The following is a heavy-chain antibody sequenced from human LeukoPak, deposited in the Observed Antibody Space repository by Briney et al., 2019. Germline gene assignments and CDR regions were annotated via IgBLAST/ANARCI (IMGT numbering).Heavy chain of an antibody. CDR1: GYTLTELS. CDR3: ATPMSTKSHYNWFDP. V-gene: IGHV1-24*01. Sequence: ASVKVSCKVSGYTLTELSMHWVRQAPGKGLEWMGGFDPEDGETIYAQKFQGRVTMTEDTSTDTAYMELSSLRSEDTAVYYCATPMSTKSHYNWFDPWGQGTLVTVSS. CDR2: FDPEDGET. J-gene: IGHJ5*02. D-gene: IGHD5-24*01.